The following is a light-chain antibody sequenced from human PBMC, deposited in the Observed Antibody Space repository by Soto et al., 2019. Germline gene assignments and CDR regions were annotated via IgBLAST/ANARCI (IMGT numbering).Light chain of an antibody. J-gene: IGLJ2*01. CDR1: NIRSKS. CDR3: QVWDSSSDPL. V-gene: IGLV3-21*04. Sequence: SYELTQPPSVSVAPGKTARITCGGNNIRSKSVHWYQQKPGQAPVLVIYYDSDRPSGIPERFSGSNSGNTATLTISRVEAGDEADYYCQVWDSSSDPLFGGGTKLTVL. CDR2: YDS.